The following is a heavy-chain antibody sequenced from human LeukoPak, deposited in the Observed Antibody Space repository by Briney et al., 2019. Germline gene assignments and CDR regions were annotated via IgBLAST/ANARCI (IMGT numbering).Heavy chain of an antibody. Sequence: GGSLRLSCAASGFTFDDYAMHWVRQAPGKGLEWVSGISWNSGSIGYADSVKGRFTISRDNAKNSLYLQMNSLRAEDTALYYCAKDVGATPRRGLDYWGQGTLVTVSS. CDR1: GFTFDDYA. CDR3: AKDVGATPRRGLDY. J-gene: IGHJ4*02. D-gene: IGHD1-26*01. CDR2: ISWNSGSI. V-gene: IGHV3-9*01.